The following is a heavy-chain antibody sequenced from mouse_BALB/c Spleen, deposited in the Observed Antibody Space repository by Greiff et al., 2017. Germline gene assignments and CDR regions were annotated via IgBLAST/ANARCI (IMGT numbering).Heavy chain of an antibody. CDR2: ISYSGST. CDR1: GYSITSDYA. CDR3: ARKVTLRKNYFDY. Sequence: EVQLVESGPGLVKPSQSLSLTCTVTGYSITSDYAWNWIRQFPGNKLEWMGYISYSGSTSYNPSLKSRISITRDTSKNQFFLQLNSVTTEDTATYYCARKVTLRKNYFDYWGQGTTLTVSS. J-gene: IGHJ2*01. D-gene: IGHD1-3*01. V-gene: IGHV3-2*02.